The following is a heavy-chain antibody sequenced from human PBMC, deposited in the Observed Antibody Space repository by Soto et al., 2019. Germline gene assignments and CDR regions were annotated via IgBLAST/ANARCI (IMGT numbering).Heavy chain of an antibody. V-gene: IGHV3-33*01. D-gene: IGHD3-22*01. CDR2: IWYDGSNK. CDR3: AREKNYYDSSGYYSDAFDI. Sequence: VGSLRLSCAASGFTFSSYGMHWVRQAPGKGLEWVAVIWYDGSNKYYADSVKGRFTISRDNSKNTLYLQMNSLRAEDTAVYYCAREKNYYDSSGYYSDAFDIWGQGTMVTVSS. J-gene: IGHJ3*02. CDR1: GFTFSSYG.